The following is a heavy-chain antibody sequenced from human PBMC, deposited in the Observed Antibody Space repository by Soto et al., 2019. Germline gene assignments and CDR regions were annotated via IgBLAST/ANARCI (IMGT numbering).Heavy chain of an antibody. CDR3: ARSGGYGRYYFDY. V-gene: IGHV1-3*01. J-gene: IGHJ4*02. Sequence: QVQLVQSGAEVKKPGASVKVSCKASGYTFTSYAMHWVRQAPGQRLEWMGWINAGNGNTKYSQKFQGRVTITRDTSASTAYMELSSLRSEDTAVYYCARSGGYGRYYFDYWGQGTMVTVSS. CDR2: INAGNGNT. D-gene: IGHD3-10*01. CDR1: GYTFTSYA.